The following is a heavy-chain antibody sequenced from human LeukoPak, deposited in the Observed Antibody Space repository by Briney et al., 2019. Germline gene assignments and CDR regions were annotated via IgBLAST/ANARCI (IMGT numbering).Heavy chain of an antibody. CDR1: GGTFSSYA. D-gene: IGHD4-17*01. J-gene: IGHJ4*02. CDR3: ARGAGGTVEFDY. CDR2: IIPIFGTA. V-gene: IGHV1-69*13. Sequence: ASVKVSCKASGGTFSSYAISWVRQAPGQGLEWMGGIIPIFGTANYAQKFQGRVTITADESTSTAYMELSSLRSEDTAVYYCARGAGGTVEFDYWGQGTLVTVSS.